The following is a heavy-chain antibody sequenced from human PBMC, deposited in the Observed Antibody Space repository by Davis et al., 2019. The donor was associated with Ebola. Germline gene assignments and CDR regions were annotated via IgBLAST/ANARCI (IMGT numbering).Heavy chain of an antibody. D-gene: IGHD3-22*01. V-gene: IGHV1-69*02. J-gene: IGHJ3*02. CDR1: GGTFSSYT. CDR2: IIPILGIA. CDR3: ARAPDYYYDSSGYGKNDAFDI. Sequence: SVKVSCKASGGTFSSYTISWVRQAPGQGLEWMGRIIPILGIANYAQKFQGRVTITRDTSASTAYMELSSLRSEDTAVYYCARAPDYYYDSSGYGKNDAFDIWGQGTMVTVSS.